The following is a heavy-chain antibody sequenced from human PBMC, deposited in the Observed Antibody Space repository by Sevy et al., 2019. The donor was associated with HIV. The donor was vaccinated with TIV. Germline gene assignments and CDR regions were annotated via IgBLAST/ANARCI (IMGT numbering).Heavy chain of an antibody. D-gene: IGHD3-22*01. V-gene: IGHV3-30*18. CDR3: AKDLYYYDRTDAFDI. Sequence: GVSLRLSCAASGFTFSSYGMHWVRQAPGKGLEWVAVISYDGSNKYYADSVKGRFTISRDNSKNTLYLQMNSLRAEDTAVYYCAKDLYYYDRTDAFDIWGQGTMVTVSS. CDR1: GFTFSSYG. J-gene: IGHJ3*02. CDR2: ISYDGSNK.